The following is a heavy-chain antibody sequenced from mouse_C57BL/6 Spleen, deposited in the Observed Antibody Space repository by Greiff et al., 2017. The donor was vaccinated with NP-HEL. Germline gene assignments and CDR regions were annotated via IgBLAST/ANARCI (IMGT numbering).Heavy chain of an antibody. CDR1: GFSLTSYA. V-gene: IGHV2-9-1*01. J-gene: IGHJ4*01. CDR3: ARGGNYAYYYAMDY. Sequence: VKLQESGPGLVAPSQSLSITCTVSGFSLTSYAISWVRQPPGKGLEWLGVIWTGGGTNYNSALKSRLSISKDNSKSQVFLKMNSLQTDDTARYYCARGGNYAYYYAMDYWGQGTSVTVSS. D-gene: IGHD2-1*01. CDR2: IWTGGGT.